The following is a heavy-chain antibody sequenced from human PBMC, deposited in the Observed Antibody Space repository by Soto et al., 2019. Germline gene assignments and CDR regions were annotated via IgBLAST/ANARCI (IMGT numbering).Heavy chain of an antibody. Sequence: SGPTLVNPTQTLTPTCTFSGFSLSTSGVGVGWIRQPPGKALEWLALIYWDDDKRYSPSLRSRLTISKDTSKNQVVLTMTNMDPVDTATYYCIQSRCGGDCLQSYASPYYYGMDVWGQGTTVTVSS. J-gene: IGHJ6*02. CDR1: GFSLSTSGVG. D-gene: IGHD2-21*02. CDR3: IQSRCGGDCLQSYASPYYYGMDV. CDR2: IYWDDDK. V-gene: IGHV2-5*02.